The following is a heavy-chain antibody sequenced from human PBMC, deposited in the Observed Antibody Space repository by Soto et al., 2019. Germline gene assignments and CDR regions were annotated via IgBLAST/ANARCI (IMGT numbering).Heavy chain of an antibody. V-gene: IGHV1-58*01. CDR3: AADATAWQQMVPSDY. D-gene: IGHD2-8*01. CDR1: GFTFTSSA. CDR2: IAVGSGYT. Sequence: ASVKVSCKTSGFTFTSSAFQWVRQARGQRLEWIGWIAVGSGYTNYAQRFQDRVTLTRDMSTATTYMELSRLTSEDTAIYYCAADATAWQQMVPSDYWGQGTLVTVSS. J-gene: IGHJ4*02.